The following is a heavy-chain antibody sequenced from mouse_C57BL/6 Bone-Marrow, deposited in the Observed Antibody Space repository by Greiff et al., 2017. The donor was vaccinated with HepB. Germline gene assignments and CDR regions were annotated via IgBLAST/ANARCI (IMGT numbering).Heavy chain of an antibody. CDR1: GYTFTSYW. CDR2: IDPSDSET. J-gene: IGHJ3*01. V-gene: IGHV1-52*01. Sequence: VQLQQPGAELVRPGSSVKLSCKASGYTFTSYWMHWVKQRPIQGLEWIGNIDPSDSETHYNQKFKDKATLTVDKSSSAAYMQLSSLTSEDSAFYYCERAEYYGRVAYCGQGTLVTVSA. D-gene: IGHD2-1*01. CDR3: ERAEYYGRVAY.